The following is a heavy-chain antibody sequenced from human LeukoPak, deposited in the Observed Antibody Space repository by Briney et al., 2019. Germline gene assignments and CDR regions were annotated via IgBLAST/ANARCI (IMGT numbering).Heavy chain of an antibody. CDR1: GGSFSGYY. J-gene: IGHJ4*02. CDR2: INHSGST. V-gene: IGHV4-34*01. D-gene: IGHD5-18*01. CDR3: ANGYSYGYSSG. Sequence: PSETLSLTCAVYGGSFSGYYWSWIRQPPGKGLEWIGEINHSGSTNYSPSLKSRVTISVDTSKNQFSLKLSSVTAADTAVYYCANGYSYGYSSGWGQGTLVTVSS.